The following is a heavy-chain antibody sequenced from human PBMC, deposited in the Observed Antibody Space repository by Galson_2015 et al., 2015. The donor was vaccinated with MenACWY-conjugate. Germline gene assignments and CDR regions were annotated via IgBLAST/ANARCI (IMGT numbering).Heavy chain of an antibody. CDR1: GFTFRNYW. Sequence: SLRLSCAASGFTFRNYWMTWVRQAPGMGLEWVASIKKDGSEKYYVDSVKGRFTISRENAKNSLYLEMNSLRVEDTAVYSCARGHYGMDVWGKGTLVTVSS. J-gene: IGHJ6*04. CDR2: IKKDGSEK. V-gene: IGHV3-7*03. CDR3: ARGHYGMDV.